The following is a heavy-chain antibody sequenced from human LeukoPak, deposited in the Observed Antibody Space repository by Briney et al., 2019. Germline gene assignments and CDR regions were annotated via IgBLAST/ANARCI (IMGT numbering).Heavy chain of an antibody. CDR2: IYYSGST. V-gene: IGHV4-59*01. J-gene: IGHJ4*02. CDR3: TRVTHDILTGYGIDY. Sequence: KPSETLSLTCTVSGGSISSYYWSWIRQPPGKGLEWIGYIYYSGSTNYNPSLKSRVTISVDTSKNQFSLKLSSVTAADTAVYYCTRVTHDILTGYGIDYWGQGTLVTVSS. D-gene: IGHD3-9*01. CDR1: GGSISSYY.